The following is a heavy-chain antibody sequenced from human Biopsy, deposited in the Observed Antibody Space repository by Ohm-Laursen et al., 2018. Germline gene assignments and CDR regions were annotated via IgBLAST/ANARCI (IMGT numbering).Heavy chain of an antibody. J-gene: IGHJ2*01. D-gene: IGHD6-25*01. Sequence: SETLSLTCSVSGGSITSYSWSWIRQPPGKGLEPIGYIYNTGHTTYNPSLQSRVTISLDTSNTQLSLGLRSVTAADAAVYYCARRSAANWYFNLWGRGTLVTVSS. V-gene: IGHV4-59*08. CDR1: GGSITSYS. CDR3: ARRSAANWYFNL. CDR2: IYNTGHT.